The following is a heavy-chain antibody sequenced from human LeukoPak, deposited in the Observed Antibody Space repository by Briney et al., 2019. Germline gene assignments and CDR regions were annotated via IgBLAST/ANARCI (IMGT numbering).Heavy chain of an antibody. CDR2: ISYDGSNK. J-gene: IGHJ6*02. CDR1: GFSLSAYG. V-gene: IGHV3-30*19. Sequence: PGRSLRLSCAASGFSLSAYGVHWVRQAPGKGLEWVAVISYDGSNKYYADSVKGRFTISRDNSKNTLYLQMNSLRAEDTAVYYCAREDPRAQEVWGQGTTVTVSS. CDR3: AREDPRAQEV.